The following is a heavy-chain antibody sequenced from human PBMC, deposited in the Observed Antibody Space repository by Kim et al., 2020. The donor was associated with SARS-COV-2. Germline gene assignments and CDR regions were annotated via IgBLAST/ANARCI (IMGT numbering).Heavy chain of an antibody. CDR3: ARDDAFDI. J-gene: IGHJ3*02. V-gene: IGHV4-31*02. Sequence: TGSTAYHPSLKSRITISVDTSKNPFSLKLSSVTAADTAVYYCARDDAFDIWGQGTMVPVSS. CDR2: TGST.